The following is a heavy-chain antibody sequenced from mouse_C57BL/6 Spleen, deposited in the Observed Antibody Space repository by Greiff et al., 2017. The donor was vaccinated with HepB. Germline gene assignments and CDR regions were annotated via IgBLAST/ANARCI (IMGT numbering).Heavy chain of an antibody. CDR1: GYTFTSYW. J-gene: IGHJ4*01. D-gene: IGHD1-1*01. CDR3: ARGGTYYGSSPYAMDY. Sequence: QVQLKQPGPELVKPGASVKLSCKASGYTFTSYWMHWVKQRPGQGLEWIGNINPSNGGTDYNEKFKSKATLTVDKSSSTAYMQLSSLTSEDSAVYYCARGGTYYGSSPYAMDYWGQGTSVTVSS. CDR2: INPSNGGT. V-gene: IGHV1-53*01.